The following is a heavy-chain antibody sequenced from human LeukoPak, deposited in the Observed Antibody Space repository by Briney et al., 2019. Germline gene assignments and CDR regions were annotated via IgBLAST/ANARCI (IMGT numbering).Heavy chain of an antibody. Sequence: ASVKVSCKVSGYTLTELSMHWVRQAPGKGLEWMGGFDPEDGETIYAQKFQGRVTMTEDTSTDTAYMELSSLRSEDTAVYYCATDPFNPYFGVVIDYWGQGTLVTVSS. V-gene: IGHV1-24*01. CDR2: FDPEDGET. CDR1: GYTLTELS. D-gene: IGHD3-3*01. J-gene: IGHJ4*02. CDR3: ATDPFNPYFGVVIDY.